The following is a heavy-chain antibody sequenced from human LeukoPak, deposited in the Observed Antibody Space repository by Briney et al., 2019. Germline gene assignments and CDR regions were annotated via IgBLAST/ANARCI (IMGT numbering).Heavy chain of an antibody. CDR2: ISGSGGST. V-gene: IGHV3-23*01. Sequence: GGSLRLSCAASGFTFSSYAMSWVRQAPGKGLEWVSAISGSGGSTYYADSVKGRFTISRDNSKNTLYLQMNSLRAEDTAVYYCAKDSGLSIVVVTAIPDFDYWGQGTLVTVSS. D-gene: IGHD2-21*02. CDR3: AKDSGLSIVVVTAIPDFDY. J-gene: IGHJ4*02. CDR1: GFTFSSYA.